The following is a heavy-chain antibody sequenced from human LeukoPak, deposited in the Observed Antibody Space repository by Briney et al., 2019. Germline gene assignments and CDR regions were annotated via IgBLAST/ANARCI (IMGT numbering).Heavy chain of an antibody. Sequence: SETLSLTCTGSGGSISSYYWSWIRQPPGKGLEWIGYIYYSGSTNYNPSLKSRVTISVDTSKNQFSLKLSSVTAADTAVYYCAVYFEDAFDYWGQGTLVTVSS. V-gene: IGHV4-59*01. CDR1: GGSISSYY. D-gene: IGHD2-8*01. CDR2: IYYSGST. J-gene: IGHJ4*02. CDR3: AVYFEDAFDY.